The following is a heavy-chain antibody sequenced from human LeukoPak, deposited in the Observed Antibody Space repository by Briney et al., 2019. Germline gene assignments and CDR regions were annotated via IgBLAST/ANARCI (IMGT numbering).Heavy chain of an antibody. J-gene: IGHJ4*02. CDR2: IYYSGST. V-gene: IGHV4-59*08. D-gene: IGHD6-13*01. CDR1: GGSISSYY. CDR3: ASSSSSWSPIDY. Sequence: PSETLSLTCTVSGGSISSYYWSWIRQPPGKGLEWIGYIYYSGSTNYNPSLKSRVTISVDTSKNQSSLKLGSVTAADTAVYYCASSSSSWSPIDYWGQGTLVTVSS.